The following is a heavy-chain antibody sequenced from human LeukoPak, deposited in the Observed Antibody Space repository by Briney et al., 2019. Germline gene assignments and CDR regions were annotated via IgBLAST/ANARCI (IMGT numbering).Heavy chain of an antibody. CDR3: AHRRLTRLYSSSSGGYYYMDV. Sequence: SGPTLVKPTQTLTLTCTFSGFSLSTSGVGVGWIRQPPGKALEWLALIYWDDDKRYSPSLKSRLTITKDTSKNQVVLTMTNMDPVDTATYYCAHRRLTRLYSSSSGGYYYMDVWAKGPRSPSP. D-gene: IGHD6-6*01. J-gene: IGHJ6*03. CDR2: IYWDDDK. CDR1: GFSLSTSGVG. V-gene: IGHV2-5*02.